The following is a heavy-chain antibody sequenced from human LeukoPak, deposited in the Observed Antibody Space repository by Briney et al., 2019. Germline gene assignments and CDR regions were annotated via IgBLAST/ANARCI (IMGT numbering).Heavy chain of an antibody. CDR2: INPNSGGT. Sequence: ASVKVSCKASGYTFTGYYMHWVRQAPAQGLEWMGWINPNSGGTNYAQKFQGRVTMTRDTSISTAYMELGRLRSDDTAVYYCARGLWFGELLCYWGQGTLVTVSS. CDR3: ARGLWFGELLCY. CDR1: GYTFTGYY. V-gene: IGHV1-2*02. D-gene: IGHD3-10*01. J-gene: IGHJ4*02.